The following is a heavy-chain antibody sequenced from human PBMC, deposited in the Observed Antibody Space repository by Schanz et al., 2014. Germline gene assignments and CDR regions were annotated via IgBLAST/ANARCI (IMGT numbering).Heavy chain of an antibody. J-gene: IGHJ3*02. CDR3: ARKMKLGVYGGKGHDSLDI. Sequence: EVQLLESGGGLVEPGGSLRLSCTASGFTFSDYCMSWVRQAPGKGPEWVANIKRDGSEKNYLDSVKGRFTISRDNAKNTLYLQMNTLRAEDTAVYYCARKMKLGVYGGKGHDSLDIWGQGTMVTVSS. CDR2: IKRDGSEK. CDR1: GFTFSDYC. D-gene: IGHD4-17*01. V-gene: IGHV3-7*04.